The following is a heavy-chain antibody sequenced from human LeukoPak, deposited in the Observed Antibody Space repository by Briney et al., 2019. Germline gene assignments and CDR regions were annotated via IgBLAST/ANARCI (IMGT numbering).Heavy chain of an antibody. CDR2: IYYSGST. J-gene: IGHJ6*02. V-gene: IGHV4-59*01. CDR1: GGSISSYY. D-gene: IGHD3-3*01. CDR3: ASSISSIDYGMDV. Sequence: SETLSLTCTVSGGSISSYYWSWIRQPPGKGLEWIGYIYYSGSTNYNPSLKSRVTMSVDTSKNQFSLKLSSVTAADTAVYYCASSISSIDYGMDVWGQGTTVTVSS.